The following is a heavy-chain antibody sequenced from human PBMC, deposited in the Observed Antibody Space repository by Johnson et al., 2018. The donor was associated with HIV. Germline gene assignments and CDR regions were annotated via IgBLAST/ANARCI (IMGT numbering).Heavy chain of an antibody. Sequence: VQLVESGGGLIQPGGSLRLSCVVSGFTVSSNYMSWVRQAPGKGLEWVSVIYSGGSTYYSAYVMGRCTIFRDNAKNYLYLKMNSLRAEDTALYYCARVLIVVVGAAEIDAFDIWGQGTMVTVSS. V-gene: IGHV3-53*01. J-gene: IGHJ3*02. CDR2: IYSGGST. D-gene: IGHD2-15*01. CDR1: GFTVSSNY. CDR3: ARVLIVVVGAAEIDAFDI.